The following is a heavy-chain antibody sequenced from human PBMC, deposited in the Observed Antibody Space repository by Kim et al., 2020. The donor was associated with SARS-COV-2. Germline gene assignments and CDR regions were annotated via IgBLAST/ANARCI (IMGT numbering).Heavy chain of an antibody. CDR1: GGSISYYY. CDR3: ARGTTSPGKAFDI. CDR2: IYYSGST. Sequence: SETLSLTCTVSGGSISYYYWSWIRQPPGKGLEWIGYIYYSGSTYYNPSLKSRVTISVDTSKNQFSLKLSSVPAADTAVYYCARGTTSPGKAFDIWGQGTMVTVSS. V-gene: IGHV4-59*13. D-gene: IGHD4-17*01. J-gene: IGHJ3*02.